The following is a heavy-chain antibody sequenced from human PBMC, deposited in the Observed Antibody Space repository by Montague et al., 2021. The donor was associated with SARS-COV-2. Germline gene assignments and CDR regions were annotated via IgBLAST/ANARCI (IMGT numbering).Heavy chain of an antibody. CDR2: IYFGGGT. D-gene: IGHD3-22*01. Sequence: SETLSLTCTVSGGSISSSNYFWGWIRQPPGKGLEWIGCIYFGGGTYYNPSLKSRVTISVDTSKNQSSLKLSSVTAADTAVYYCARSPAPMIILIIPSLNWYFDLWGRGTLVTVSS. J-gene: IGHJ2*01. V-gene: IGHV4-39*07. CDR1: GGSISSSNYF. CDR3: ARSPAPMIILIIPSLNWYFDL.